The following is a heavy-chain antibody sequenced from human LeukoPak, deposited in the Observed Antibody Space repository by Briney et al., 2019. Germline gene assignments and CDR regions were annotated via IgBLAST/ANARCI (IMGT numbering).Heavy chain of an antibody. CDR3: ARSEDTAMVSLHY. Sequence: ASVKVSCKASGYTFTGYYMHRVRQAPGQGLEWMGWINPNSGGTNYAQKFQGSVTMTSDTSISTAYMELSRLRSDDTAVYYCARSEDTAMVSLHYWGQGSLVTVSS. V-gene: IGHV1-2*02. CDR1: GYTFTGYY. D-gene: IGHD5-18*01. CDR2: INPNSGGT. J-gene: IGHJ4*02.